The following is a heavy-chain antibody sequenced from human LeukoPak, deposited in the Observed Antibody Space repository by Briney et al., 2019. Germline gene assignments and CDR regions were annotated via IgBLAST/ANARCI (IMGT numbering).Heavy chain of an antibody. CDR3: ARDQGYYYYYMDV. CDR2: INWNGGST. Sequence: GGSLRLSCAASGFTFDDYGMSWVRRAPGKGLEWVSGINWNGGSTGYADSVKGRFTISRDNAKNSLYLQMNSLRAEDTAIYYCARDQGYYYYYMDVWGKGTTVTVSS. J-gene: IGHJ6*03. CDR1: GFTFDDYG. V-gene: IGHV3-20*04.